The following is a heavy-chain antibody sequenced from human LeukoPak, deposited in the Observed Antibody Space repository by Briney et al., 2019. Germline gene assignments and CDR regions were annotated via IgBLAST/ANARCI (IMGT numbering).Heavy chain of an antibody. D-gene: IGHD6-13*01. CDR3: ARGVDRAEKGQLYDYYYYGMDV. V-gene: IGHV1-69*13. CDR2: IIPIFGTA. Sequence: SVKVSCKASGGTFSSYAISWVRQAPGQGLEWMGGIIPIFGTANYAQKFQGRVTITADGSTSTAYMELSSLRSEDTAVYYCARGVDRAEKGQLYDYYYYGMDVWGQGTTVTVSS. CDR1: GGTFSSYA. J-gene: IGHJ6*02.